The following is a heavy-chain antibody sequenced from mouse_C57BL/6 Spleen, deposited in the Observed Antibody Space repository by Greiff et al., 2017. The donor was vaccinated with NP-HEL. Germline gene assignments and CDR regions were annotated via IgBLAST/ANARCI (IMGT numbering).Heavy chain of an antibody. CDR2: INPNNGGS. V-gene: IGHV1-18*01. CDR1: GYTFTDYN. CDR3: ATGQDSSGYDYAMDY. Sequence: VQLQQSGPELVKPGASVKIPCKASGYTFTDYNMDWVKQSHGKSLEWIGDINPNNGGSIYNQKFKGKATLTVDKSSSTAYMELRSLTSEDTAVYYCATGQDSSGYDYAMDYWGQGTSVTVSS. D-gene: IGHD3-2*02. J-gene: IGHJ4*01.